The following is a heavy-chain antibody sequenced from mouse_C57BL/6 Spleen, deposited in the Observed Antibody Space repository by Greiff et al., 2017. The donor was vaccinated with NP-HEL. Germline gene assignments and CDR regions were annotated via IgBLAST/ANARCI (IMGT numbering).Heavy chain of an antibody. Sequence: VQLQQSGPELVKPGASVKISCKASGYAFSSSWMNWVKQRPGKGLEWIGRIYPGDGDTNYNGKFKGKATLTADKSSSTAYMQLSSLTSEDSAVYFCARSGVYYYGTYYAMDYWGQGTSVTVSS. D-gene: IGHD1-1*01. V-gene: IGHV1-82*01. J-gene: IGHJ4*01. CDR2: IYPGDGDT. CDR1: GYAFSSSW. CDR3: ARSGVYYYGTYYAMDY.